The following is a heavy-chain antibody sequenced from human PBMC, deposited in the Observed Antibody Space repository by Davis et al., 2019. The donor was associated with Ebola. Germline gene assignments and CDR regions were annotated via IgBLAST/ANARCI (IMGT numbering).Heavy chain of an antibody. V-gene: IGHV4-59*11. Sequence: PGGSLRLSCTVSGGSISSHYWSWIRQPPGKGLEWIGYIYYSGSTNYNPSLKSRVTISVDTSKNQFSLKLSSVTAADTAVYYCARDRRGDGYAGFDYWGQGTLVTVSS. J-gene: IGHJ4*02. CDR3: ARDRRGDGYAGFDY. CDR1: GGSISSHY. D-gene: IGHD5-24*01. CDR2: IYYSGST.